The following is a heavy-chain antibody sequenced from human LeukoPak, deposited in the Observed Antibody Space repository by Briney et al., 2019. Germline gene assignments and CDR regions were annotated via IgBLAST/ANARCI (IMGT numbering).Heavy chain of an antibody. Sequence: PGGSLRLSCAASGFTFRSYGMSWVRQAPGKGLEWDSAISGSGGSTHYTDSVKGRLTISRDNSKNTLYLQINSLRAEDTALYYCAREKQLALDSWGQGTLVTVSS. J-gene: IGHJ4*02. V-gene: IGHV3-23*01. CDR1: GFTFRSYG. D-gene: IGHD6-13*01. CDR2: ISGSGGST. CDR3: AREKQLALDS.